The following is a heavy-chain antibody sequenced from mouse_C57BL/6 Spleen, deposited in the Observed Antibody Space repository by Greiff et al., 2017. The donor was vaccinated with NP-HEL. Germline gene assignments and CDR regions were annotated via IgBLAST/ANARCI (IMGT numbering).Heavy chain of an antibody. CDR3: ARDGGYYLDY. J-gene: IGHJ2*01. V-gene: IGHV3-6*01. Sequence: EVQVVESGPGLVKPSQSLSLTCSVTGYSITSGYYWYWIRQFPGNKLEWMGYISYDGSNNYNPSLKNRIPITRDTSKNQFFLKLNSVTTEDTATYYCARDGGYYLDYWGQGTTLTVSS. CDR1: GYSITSGYY. D-gene: IGHD1-1*02. CDR2: ISYDGSN.